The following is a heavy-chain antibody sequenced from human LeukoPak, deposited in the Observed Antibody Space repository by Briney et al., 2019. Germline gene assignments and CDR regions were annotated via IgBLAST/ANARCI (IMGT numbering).Heavy chain of an antibody. Sequence: GESLKISCKGSGYSFTSYWIGWVRQMPGKGLEWMGIIYPGDSDTRCSPSFQGQVTISADKSISTAYLQWSSLKASDTAMYYCATGRYCSGGSCRRNYFDYWGQGTLVTVSS. J-gene: IGHJ4*02. CDR2: IYPGDSDT. CDR1: GYSFTSYW. CDR3: ATGRYCSGGSCRRNYFDY. D-gene: IGHD2-15*01. V-gene: IGHV5-51*01.